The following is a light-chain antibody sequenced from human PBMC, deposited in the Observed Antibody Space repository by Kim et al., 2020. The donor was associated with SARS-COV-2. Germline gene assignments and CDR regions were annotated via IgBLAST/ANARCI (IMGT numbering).Light chain of an antibody. Sequence: QSALTQPASVSVSPGQSITISCTGTSSDIGTYNLVSWYQQHPGKAPKLMIFEVTERPSGVSNRFSVSTSGHTASLTISGLQAEDEADYYCCSYAHSSTFVLFGGGTKLTVL. CDR3: CSYAHSSTFVL. CDR1: SSDIGTYNL. CDR2: EVT. V-gene: IGLV2-23*02. J-gene: IGLJ2*01.